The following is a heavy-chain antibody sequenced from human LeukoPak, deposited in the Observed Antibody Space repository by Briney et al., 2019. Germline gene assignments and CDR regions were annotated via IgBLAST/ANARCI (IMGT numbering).Heavy chain of an antibody. Sequence: SETLSLTCTVSGYSISSDYYWGWIRQPPGKGLEWIGSVHHSGRTYYNPSLKSRVTISVDTSKNQFSLKLNSVTAAGTAVYYCARDHLANLASRLFDPWGRGSLVTVSS. J-gene: IGHJ5*02. CDR1: GYSISSDYY. V-gene: IGHV4-38-2*02. CDR3: ARDHLANLASRLFDP. D-gene: IGHD3-3*01. CDR2: VHHSGRT.